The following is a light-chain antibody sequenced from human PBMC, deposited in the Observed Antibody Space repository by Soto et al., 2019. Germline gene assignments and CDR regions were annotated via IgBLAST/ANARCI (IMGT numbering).Light chain of an antibody. V-gene: IGKV1-5*03. CDR1: QTISSW. CDR3: QHYKSYSEA. J-gene: IGKJ1*01. Sequence: DIQMTQSPSTLSGSVGDRFTITCRVSQTISSWLAWYKQKPGKAPKLLIYKASTLKSGVPSRFSGSGSGTEFTLTISSLQPDDFATYYCQHYKSYSEAFGQGTKVDIK. CDR2: KAS.